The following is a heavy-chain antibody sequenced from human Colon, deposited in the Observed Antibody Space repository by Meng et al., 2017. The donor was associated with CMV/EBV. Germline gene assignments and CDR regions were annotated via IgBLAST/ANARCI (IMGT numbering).Heavy chain of an antibody. V-gene: IGHV6-1*01. D-gene: IGHD6-13*01. Sequence: NSAAWNWIRQSPSRCLEWLGRTYYRSKWYNDYAVSVKSRITITPDTSKNQFSLQLNSVTPEDTAVYYCAREGTGYSSSWYGNWFDPWGQGTLVTVSS. CDR2: TYYRSKWYN. CDR1: NSAA. J-gene: IGHJ5*02. CDR3: AREGTGYSSSWYGNWFDP.